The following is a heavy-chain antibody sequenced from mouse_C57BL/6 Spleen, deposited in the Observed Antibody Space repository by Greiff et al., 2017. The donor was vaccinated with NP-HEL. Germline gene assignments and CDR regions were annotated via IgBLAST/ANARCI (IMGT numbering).Heavy chain of an antibody. D-gene: IGHD1-1*02. Sequence: QVQLQQSGAELVRPGTSVKVSCKASGYAFTNYLIGWVKQRPGQGLEWIGVINPGSGGTNYNEKFKGKATLTADKSSSTAYMQLSSLTSEDSAVYFCAAGGSYDWYFDVWGTGTTVTVSS. V-gene: IGHV1-54*01. CDR1: GYAFTNYL. CDR3: AAGGSYDWYFDV. J-gene: IGHJ1*03. CDR2: INPGSGGT.